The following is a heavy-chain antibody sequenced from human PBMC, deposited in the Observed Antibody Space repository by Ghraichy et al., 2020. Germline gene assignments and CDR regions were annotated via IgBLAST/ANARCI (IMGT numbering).Heavy chain of an antibody. CDR3: ARGSTVVRFFYYDGMDV. CDR2: ITSSSRTR. Sequence: GESLNISCVGSGFTVGSYSMNWVRQAPGKGLEWVSYITSSSRTRSYTDSVKGRFTISRDNAQNALYLEMISLRDEDTAVYYCARGSTVVRFFYYDGMDVWGQGTTVTVSS. V-gene: IGHV3-48*02. D-gene: IGHD4-23*01. J-gene: IGHJ6*02. CDR1: GFTVGSYS.